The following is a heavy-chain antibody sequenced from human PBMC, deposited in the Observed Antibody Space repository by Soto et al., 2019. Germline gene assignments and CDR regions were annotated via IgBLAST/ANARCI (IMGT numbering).Heavy chain of an antibody. CDR1: GGTFSSYT. CDR3: GRSLAADGRGVWFDP. J-gene: IGHJ5*02. D-gene: IGHD6-13*01. V-gene: IGHV1-69*02. CDR2: IIPILGIA. Sequence: QVQLVQSGAEVKKPGSSVKVSGKASGGTFSSYTISWVRQDTGQGLEWMGRIIPILGIANDAQKFQGRVTITADKSTCTAYMELSRLRSEDTAVYYCGRSLAADGRGVWFDPWGQGTLVIVSS.